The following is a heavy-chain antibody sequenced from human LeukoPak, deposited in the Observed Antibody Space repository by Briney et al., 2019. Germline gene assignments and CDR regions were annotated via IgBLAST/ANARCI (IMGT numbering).Heavy chain of an antibody. Sequence: GGSLRLSCAASGFTFSSYGMHWVRQAPGKGLDWVAVISYDGSNKYYADSVKGRFTISRDNSKNTLYLQMNSLRAEDTAVYYCAKDHKRSVAFFDYWGQGTLVTVSS. CDR1: GFTFSSYG. J-gene: IGHJ4*02. CDR3: AKDHKRSVAFFDY. CDR2: ISYDGSNK. D-gene: IGHD5-12*01. V-gene: IGHV3-30*18.